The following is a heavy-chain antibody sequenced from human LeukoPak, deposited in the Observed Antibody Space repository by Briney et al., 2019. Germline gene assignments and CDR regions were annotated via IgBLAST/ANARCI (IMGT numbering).Heavy chain of an antibody. Sequence: GGSLGLSCAASGFTLSSYGMHWVRQAPGKGLEWVAVIWYDGSNKYYADSVKGRFTISRDNSKNTLYLQMNSLRAEDTAVYYCARDRAYCSGGSCSYYYYYYMDVWGKGTTVTVSS. D-gene: IGHD2-15*01. V-gene: IGHV3-33*01. CDR1: GFTLSSYG. CDR2: IWYDGSNK. J-gene: IGHJ6*03. CDR3: ARDRAYCSGGSCSYYYYYYMDV.